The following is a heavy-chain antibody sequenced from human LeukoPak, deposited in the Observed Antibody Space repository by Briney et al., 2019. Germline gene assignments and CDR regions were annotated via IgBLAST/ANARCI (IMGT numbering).Heavy chain of an antibody. Sequence: SETLSLTCTVSGGSISSYYWSWIGQPAGKGLEWIGRIYTSGSTNYNPSLKSRVTMSVDTSKSQFSLKLSSVTAADTAVYYCARSPDSTGYPYYFDFWGEGTLVTVS. CDR2: IYTSGST. CDR3: ARSPDSTGYPYYFDF. D-gene: IGHD3-22*01. CDR1: GGSISSYY. J-gene: IGHJ4*02. V-gene: IGHV4-4*07.